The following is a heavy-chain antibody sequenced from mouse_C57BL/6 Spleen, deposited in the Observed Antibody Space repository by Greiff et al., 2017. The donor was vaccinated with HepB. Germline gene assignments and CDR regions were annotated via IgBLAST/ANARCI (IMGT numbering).Heavy chain of an antibody. CDR1: GYTFTSYW. CDR3: ASPPGDGSSYYYAMDY. Sequence: QVQLQQPGAELVRPGTSVKLSCKASGYTFTSYWMHWVKQRPGQGLEWIGVIDPSDSYTNYNQKFKGKATLTVDTSSSTAYMQLSSLTSEDSAVYYCASPPGDGSSYYYAMDYWGQGTSVTVSS. J-gene: IGHJ4*01. D-gene: IGHD1-1*01. CDR2: IDPSDSYT. V-gene: IGHV1-59*01.